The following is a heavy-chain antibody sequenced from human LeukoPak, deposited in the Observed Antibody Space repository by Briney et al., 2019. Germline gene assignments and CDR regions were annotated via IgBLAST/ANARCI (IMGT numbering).Heavy chain of an antibody. Sequence: SETLSLTCTVSGGSISGYYWSWIRQPPGKGLEWIGYIYYSGSTNYNPSLKSRVTISVDTSKNQFSLKLSSVTAADTAVYYCARGFGGSYYEAPNFDYWGQGTLVTVSS. J-gene: IGHJ4*02. CDR1: GGSISGYY. CDR3: ARGFGGSYYEAPNFDY. D-gene: IGHD1-26*01. V-gene: IGHV4-59*01. CDR2: IYYSGST.